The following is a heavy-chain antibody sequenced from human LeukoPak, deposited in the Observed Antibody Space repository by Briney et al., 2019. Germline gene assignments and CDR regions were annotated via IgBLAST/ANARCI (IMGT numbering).Heavy chain of an antibody. CDR3: AKTYSNYFDY. D-gene: IGHD4-11*01. CDR2: ITGSGGTT. CDR1: GFAFSSYA. V-gene: IGHV3-23*01. Sequence: GGSLRLSCAASGFAFSSYAMSWVRQAPGKGLEWVSAITGSGGTTYYTDSVKGRFTISRDNSKNTLYLQMNSLRAEDTALYYRAKTYSNYFDYRGQGTLVTVSS. J-gene: IGHJ4*02.